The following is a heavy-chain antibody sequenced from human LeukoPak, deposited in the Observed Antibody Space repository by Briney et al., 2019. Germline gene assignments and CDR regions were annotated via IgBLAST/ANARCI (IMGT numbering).Heavy chain of an antibody. CDR3: ARATTVTAGYYYYMDV. V-gene: IGHV3-48*01. J-gene: IGHJ6*03. CDR2: ISSSSSTI. CDR1: GFTFSSFS. Sequence: RGSLRLSCAASGFTFSSFSTNWVRQAPGKGLEWVSYISSSSSTIYYADSVKGRFTISRDNAKNSLYLQMNSLRAEDTAVYYCARATTVTAGYYYYMDVWGKGTTVTVSS. D-gene: IGHD4-11*01.